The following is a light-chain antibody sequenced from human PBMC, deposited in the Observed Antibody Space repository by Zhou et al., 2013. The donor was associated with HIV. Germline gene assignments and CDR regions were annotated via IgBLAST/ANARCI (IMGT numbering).Light chain of an antibody. CDR3: QQCGT. CDR2: AAS. V-gene: IGKV1-9*01. CDR1: QGISSY. J-gene: IGKJ5*01. Sequence: DIQLTQSPSFLSASVGDRVTITCRASQGISSYLAWYQQKPGKAPKLLIYAASTLQSGVPSRFSGSGSGTDFTLTISCLQSEDFATYYCQQCGTFGQGHDW.